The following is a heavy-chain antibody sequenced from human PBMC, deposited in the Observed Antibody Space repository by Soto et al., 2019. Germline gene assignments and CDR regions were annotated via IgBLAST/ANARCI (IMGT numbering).Heavy chain of an antibody. D-gene: IGHD6-13*01. V-gene: IGHV1-69*06. J-gene: IGHJ5*02. CDR3: ASDRSIAAAGTDWFDP. CDR1: GGTFSSYA. Sequence: RASVKVSCKASGGTFSSYAISWVRQAPGQGLEWMGGIIPIFGTANYAQKFQGRVTITADKSTSTAYMELSSLRSEDTAVYYCASDRSIAAAGTDWFDPWGQGTLVTVSS. CDR2: IIPIFGTA.